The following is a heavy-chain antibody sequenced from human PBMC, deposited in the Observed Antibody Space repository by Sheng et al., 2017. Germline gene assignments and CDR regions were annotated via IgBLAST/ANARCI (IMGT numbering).Heavy chain of an antibody. Sequence: QVHLVESGGGVVQPGRSLRLSCAASGFSFSSYGMHWVRQAPGKGLEWVAVIWYDGSNRYYADSVKGRFTISRDNPKNMVYLQMNSLRVEDTAVYSCARSGSMTTVMKGGLDVWGQGTTVIVSS. D-gene: IGHD4-4*01. V-gene: IGHV3-33*01. J-gene: IGHJ6*02. CDR2: IWYDGSNR. CDR3: ARSGSMTTVMKGGLDV. CDR1: GFSFSSYG.